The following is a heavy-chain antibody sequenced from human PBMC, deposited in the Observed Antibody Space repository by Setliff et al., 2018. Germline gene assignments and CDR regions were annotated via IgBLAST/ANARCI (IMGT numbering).Heavy chain of an antibody. D-gene: IGHD3-10*01. CDR2: TYYNGDT. V-gene: IGHV4-39*01. CDR3: ARHVGIRGRGYNYYYYYMDV. J-gene: IGHJ6*03. CDR1: GGSLRDSAIF. Sequence: SETLSLTCTVSGGSLRDSAIFWGWIRQPPGKGLEWIGSTYYNGDTYYNPSLKSRVTMSVDTSRNQFSLKPSSVTAADTALYYCARHVGIRGRGYNYYYYYMDVWGKGTTVTVSS.